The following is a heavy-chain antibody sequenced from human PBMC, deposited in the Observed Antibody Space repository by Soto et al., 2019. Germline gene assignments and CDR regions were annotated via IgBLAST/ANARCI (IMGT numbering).Heavy chain of an antibody. Sequence: ASVKVSCQASGYTFSSYYTHWVRQAPGQGLERMGIIKPRDGSTSYAQKFQGRVTMTRDTSTSTVYMELSSLRSEDTAVYYCARGSYTEYYYYMDVWGKGTTVTVSS. V-gene: IGHV1-46*03. CDR1: GYTFSSYY. D-gene: IGHD6-6*01. CDR2: IKPRDGST. J-gene: IGHJ6*03. CDR3: ARGSYTEYYYYMDV.